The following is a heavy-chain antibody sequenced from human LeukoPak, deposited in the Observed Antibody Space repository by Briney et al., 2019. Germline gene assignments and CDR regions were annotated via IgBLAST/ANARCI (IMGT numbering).Heavy chain of an antibody. CDR1: GFSVTSYV. V-gene: IGHV3-33*01. J-gene: IGHJ4*02. Sequence: PGRSLRLSCAASGFSVTSYVMHWVRQAPGKGLEWVAVLWDDGSNKNYTDSVKGRFIISRDNSKNTLHLQMNSLRAEDTGVYYYARLHRDAYNFLWGQGTLVTVSS. D-gene: IGHD5-24*01. CDR2: LWDDGSNK. CDR3: ARLHRDAYNFL.